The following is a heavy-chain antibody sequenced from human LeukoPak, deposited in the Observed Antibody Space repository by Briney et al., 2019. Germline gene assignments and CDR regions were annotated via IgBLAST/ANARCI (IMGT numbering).Heavy chain of an antibody. CDR3: ARDPGPYCTTTSCYVDY. D-gene: IGHD2-2*01. CDR2: IYYSGYT. V-gene: IGHV4-59*01. CDR1: GASISSYY. Sequence: SETLSLTCTVSGASISSYYWSWIRQPPGKGLEWIGCIYYSGYTNYNPSLKSRVTISVDTSKYQFSLKVRSVTAADTAVYYCARDPGPYCTTTSCYVDYWAREPWSPSPQ. J-gene: IGHJ4*02.